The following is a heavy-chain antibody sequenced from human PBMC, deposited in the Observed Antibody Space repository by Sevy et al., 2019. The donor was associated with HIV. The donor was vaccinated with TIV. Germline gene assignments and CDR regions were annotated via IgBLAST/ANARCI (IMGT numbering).Heavy chain of an antibody. J-gene: IGHJ4*02. CDR3: AKEYSYGYYFDY. V-gene: IGHV3-30*02. D-gene: IGHD5-18*01. CDR2: IQYDGSNK. CDR1: GFTFSNYG. Sequence: GGSLRLSCAASGFTFSNYGMQWVRQAPGKGLEWVAFIQYDGSNKYYADSVKGRFTISRDNSKNTLYLQMNSLRAEDTAVYYCAKEYSYGYYFDYWGQGTLLTVSS.